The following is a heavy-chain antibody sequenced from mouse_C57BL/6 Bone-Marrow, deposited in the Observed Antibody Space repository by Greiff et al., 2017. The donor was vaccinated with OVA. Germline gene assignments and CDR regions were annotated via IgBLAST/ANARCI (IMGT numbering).Heavy chain of an antibody. CDR2: VYPYNGGT. Sequence: VQLKQSGPVLVKPGPSVKISCKASGFTFTDYYMHWVKQSHGKSLEWIGLVYPYNGGTSYNQKFKGKATLTVDTSSSTAYMELNSLTSAYSAVYYCARWDTTVVAPYAMDYWGQGTSVTVSS. V-gene: IGHV1-36*01. J-gene: IGHJ4*01. CDR1: GFTFTDYY. D-gene: IGHD1-1*01. CDR3: ARWDTTVVAPYAMDY.